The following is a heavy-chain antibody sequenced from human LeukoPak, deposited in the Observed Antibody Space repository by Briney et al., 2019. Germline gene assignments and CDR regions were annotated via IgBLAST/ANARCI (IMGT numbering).Heavy chain of an antibody. CDR3: ARGGAARLHFQN. V-gene: IGHV4-59*01. CDR1: GGSLSTYY. CDR2: IYHSGST. J-gene: IGHJ1*01. Sequence: SETLSLTCTVSGGSLSTYYWNWIRQPPGKGLEWIGYIYHSGSTNYNPSLQSRVTISVDTSENQFSLNLNSVTAADTAVYYCARGGAARLHFQNWGQGTLVTVSS. D-gene: IGHD6-6*01.